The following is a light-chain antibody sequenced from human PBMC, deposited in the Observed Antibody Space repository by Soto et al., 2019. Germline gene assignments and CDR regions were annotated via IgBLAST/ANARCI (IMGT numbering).Light chain of an antibody. CDR2: EVT. CDR3: SSYTNITTRACV. CDR1: SGDIGSYNR. J-gene: IGLJ1*01. Sequence: QSALTQPASVSGSPGQSITISCTGTSGDIGSYNRVSWYQQHPGKAPKLIICEVTDRPSGVSNRFSGSKSGNTASLTISGLQAEDEAEYYCSSYTNITTRACVFGTGTKLTVL. V-gene: IGLV2-14*01.